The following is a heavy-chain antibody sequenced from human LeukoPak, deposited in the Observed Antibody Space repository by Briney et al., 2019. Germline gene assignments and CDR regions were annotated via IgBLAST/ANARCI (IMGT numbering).Heavy chain of an antibody. J-gene: IGHJ5*02. CDR3: ARDKGGKSPRYCTNGVCYSNGFDP. CDR2: IYYSGST. D-gene: IGHD2-8*01. CDR1: GGSISSYY. V-gene: IGHV4-59*01. Sequence: SETLSLTCTVSGGSISSYYWSWIRQPPGKGLEWIGYIYYSGSTNYNPSLKSRVTISVDTSKNQFSLKLSSVTAADTAVYYCARDKGGKSPRYCTNGVCYSNGFDPWGQGTLVTVSS.